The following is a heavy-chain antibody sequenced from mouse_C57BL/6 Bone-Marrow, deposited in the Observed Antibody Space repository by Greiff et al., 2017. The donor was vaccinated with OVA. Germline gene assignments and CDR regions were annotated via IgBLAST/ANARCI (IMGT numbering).Heavy chain of an antibody. Sequence: VHLVESGPGLVQPSQSLSITCTVSGFSLTSYGVHWVRQSPGKGLEWLGVIWRGGSTDYNAAFMSRLSITKDNSKSQVFFKMNSLQADDTAIYYCAKRDGNYYAMDYWGQGTSVTVSS. CDR2: IWRGGST. J-gene: IGHJ4*01. CDR3: AKRDGNYYAMDY. V-gene: IGHV2-5*01. D-gene: IGHD2-1*01. CDR1: GFSLTSYG.